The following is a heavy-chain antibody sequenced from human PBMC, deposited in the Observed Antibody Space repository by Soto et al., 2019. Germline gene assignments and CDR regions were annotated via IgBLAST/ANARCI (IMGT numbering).Heavy chain of an antibody. CDR1: RGSFSGYY. CDR2: VNDSGNS. D-gene: IGHD5-12*01. V-gene: IGHV4-34*01. Sequence: PSETLSLTXGVSRGSFSGYYWSWIRQPPGKGLEWIGEVNDSGNSNYNPSLKRRVVISVDTPKNEFSLKMNTVTAADTGVYYRARVRRWLPEEMVDLWGQGALVTVSS. J-gene: IGHJ5*02. CDR3: ARVRRWLPEEMVDL.